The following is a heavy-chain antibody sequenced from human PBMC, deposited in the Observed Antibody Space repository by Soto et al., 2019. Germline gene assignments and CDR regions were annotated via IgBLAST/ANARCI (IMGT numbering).Heavy chain of an antibody. CDR1: GYTFTSYD. CDR3: AVTNYYDSSGYLTPFDY. V-gene: IGHV1-58*02. Sequence: SVKVSCKASGYTFTSYDINWVRQATGQGLEWIGWIVVGSGNTNYAQKFQERVTITRDMSTSTAYMELSSLRSEDTAVYYCAVTNYYDSSGYLTPFDYWGQGTLVTVSS. J-gene: IGHJ4*02. CDR2: IVVGSGNT. D-gene: IGHD3-22*01.